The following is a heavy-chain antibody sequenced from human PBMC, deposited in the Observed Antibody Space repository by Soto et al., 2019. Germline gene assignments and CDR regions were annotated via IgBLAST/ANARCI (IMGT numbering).Heavy chain of an antibody. CDR2: IFPLSDTA. CDR3: ARGPTFDECSSDTGCRTYYFGMDV. J-gene: IGHJ6*02. Sequence: QVQLVQYGAEVKRPGSSVKVSCRASGGTFSSYGVSWVRQAPGQGLEWMGGIFPLSDTAHYAQNFQGRVTITAHGSTNTAFMEVTTLRSEDTVVYYCARGPTFDECSSDTGCRTYYFGMDVWGQGTTVTVSS. CDR1: GGTFSSYG. V-gene: IGHV1-69*01. D-gene: IGHD2-2*01.